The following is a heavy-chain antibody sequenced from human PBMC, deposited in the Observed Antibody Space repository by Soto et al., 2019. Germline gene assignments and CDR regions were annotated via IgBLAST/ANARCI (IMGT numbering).Heavy chain of an antibody. CDR3: ARDGTYYYDSSGSVFYGMDV. V-gene: IGHV1-69*01. D-gene: IGHD3-22*01. J-gene: IGHJ6*02. Sequence: QVQLVQSGAEVKKPGSSVKVSCKASGGTFSSYAISWVRQAPGQGLEWMGGIIPIFGTANYAQKFKGRVTITADESTSTAYMELSSLRSEDTAVYYCARDGTYYYDSSGSVFYGMDVWGQGTTVTVSS. CDR1: GGTFSSYA. CDR2: IIPIFGTA.